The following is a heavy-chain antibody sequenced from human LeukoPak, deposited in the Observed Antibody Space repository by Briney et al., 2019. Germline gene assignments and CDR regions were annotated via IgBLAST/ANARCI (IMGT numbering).Heavy chain of an antibody. CDR1: GGSISSYY. CDR3: ARTYHFDWLYFWFDP. J-gene: IGHJ5*02. CDR2: IYYSGST. Sequence: SETLSLTCTVSGGSISSYYWSWIRQPPGKGLEWIGYIYYSGSTNYNPSLKSRVTISVDTSKNQFSLKLSSVIAADTAVYYCARTYHFDWLYFWFDPWGQGTLVTVSS. D-gene: IGHD3-9*01. V-gene: IGHV4-59*08.